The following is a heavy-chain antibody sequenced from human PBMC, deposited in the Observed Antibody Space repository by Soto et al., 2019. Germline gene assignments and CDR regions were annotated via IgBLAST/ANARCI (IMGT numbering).Heavy chain of an antibody. Sequence: SETLSLTCAVYGGSFSGYYWSWIRQPPGKGLEWIGEINHSGSTNYNPSLKSRVTISVDTSKNQFSLKLSSVTAADTAVYHCARAGFYVVVPAATEEIDYGMDVWGQGTTVTVSS. CDR3: ARAGFYVVVPAATEEIDYGMDV. CDR1: GGSFSGYY. D-gene: IGHD2-2*01. V-gene: IGHV4-34*01. CDR2: INHSGST. J-gene: IGHJ6*02.